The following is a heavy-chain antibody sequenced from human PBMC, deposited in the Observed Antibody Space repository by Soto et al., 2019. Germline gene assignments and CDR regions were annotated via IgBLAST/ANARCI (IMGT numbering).Heavy chain of an antibody. Sequence: SLRLSCAASGFKFSTYWMHWVRQAAGKGLVWVSRINNDGNSTSYADSVKGRFTISRDNAKNMLYLQMNSLRTDDTAVYYCAKDQDDFWSGYYSPLDHWGQGSLVTVSS. CDR2: INNDGNST. D-gene: IGHD3-3*01. CDR1: GFKFSTYW. CDR3: AKDQDDFWSGYYSPLDH. J-gene: IGHJ4*02. V-gene: IGHV3-74*01.